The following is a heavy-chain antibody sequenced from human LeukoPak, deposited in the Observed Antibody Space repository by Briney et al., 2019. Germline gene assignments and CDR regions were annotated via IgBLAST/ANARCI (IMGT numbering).Heavy chain of an antibody. CDR3: ARPGDSLDYYYYGMDV. CDR2: IYHSGST. D-gene: IGHD2-21*02. CDR1: GGSISSGDYY. J-gene: IGHJ6*02. V-gene: IGHV4-4*02. Sequence: PSETLSLTCTVSGGSISSGDYYWSWVRQPPGKGLEWIGEIYHSGSTNYNPSLKSRVTISVDKSKNQFSLKLSSVTAADTAVYYCARPGDSLDYYYYGMDVWGQGTTVTVSS.